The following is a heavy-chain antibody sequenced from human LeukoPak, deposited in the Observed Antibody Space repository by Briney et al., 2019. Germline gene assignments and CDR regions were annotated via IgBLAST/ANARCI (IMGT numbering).Heavy chain of an antibody. CDR1: GGSISSYY. J-gene: IGHJ4*02. D-gene: IGHD5-18*01. Sequence: SETLSLTCTVSGGSISSYYWSWLRQPPGKGLEWIGYIYYSGSTNYNPSLKSRVTMSVDMSKNQFSLKLSSVTAADTAVYYCAREAGYSTPSYWGQGTLVTVSS. V-gene: IGHV4-59*01. CDR3: AREAGYSTPSY. CDR2: IYYSGST.